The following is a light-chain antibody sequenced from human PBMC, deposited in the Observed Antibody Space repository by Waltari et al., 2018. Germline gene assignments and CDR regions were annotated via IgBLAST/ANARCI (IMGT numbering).Light chain of an antibody. CDR3: ESWDDSLNGRL. CDR1: TSNIGSNS. V-gene: IGLV1-44*01. CDR2: NNE. Sequence: QSVLTQPPSASGTPGQRVTISCSGSTSNIGSNSVKWYQQFPGAAPKLLVYNNEQLPSGVPDRFSGSRSGTSASLAISGLQSEDEADYYCESWDDSLNGRLFGGGTALTVL. J-gene: IGLJ3*02.